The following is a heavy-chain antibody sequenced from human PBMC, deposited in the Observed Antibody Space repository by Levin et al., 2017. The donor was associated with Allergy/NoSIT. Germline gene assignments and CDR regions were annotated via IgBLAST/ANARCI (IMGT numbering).Heavy chain of an antibody. CDR1: GGSFSGYY. CDR2: INHSGST. J-gene: IGHJ5*02. Sequence: SETLSLTCAVYGGSFSGYYWSWIRQPPGKGLEWIGEINHSGSTNYNPSLKSRVTISVDTSKNQFSLKLSSVTAADTAVYCCARGRTGPDPGRWFDPWGQGTLVTVSS. CDR3: ARGRTGPDPGRWFDP. V-gene: IGHV4-34*01. D-gene: IGHD1-14*01.